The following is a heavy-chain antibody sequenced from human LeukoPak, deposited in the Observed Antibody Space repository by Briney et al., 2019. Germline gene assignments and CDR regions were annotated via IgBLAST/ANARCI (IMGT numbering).Heavy chain of an antibody. V-gene: IGHV1-69*01. CDR3: AREGYCSGGSCYSRWFDP. Sequence: SVKVSCKASGGTFSSYAISWVRQAPGQGLEWMGGIIPIFGTANYSQKFQGRVTITADESTSTAYMELSSLRSEDTAVYYCAREGYCSGGSCYSRWFDPWGQGTLGTVSS. CDR1: GGTFSSYA. D-gene: IGHD2-15*01. J-gene: IGHJ5*02. CDR2: IIPIFGTA.